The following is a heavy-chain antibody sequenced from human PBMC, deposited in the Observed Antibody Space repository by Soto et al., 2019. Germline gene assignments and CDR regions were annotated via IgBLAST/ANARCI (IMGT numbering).Heavy chain of an antibody. CDR1: GFTFSDYY. D-gene: IGHD2-15*01. Sequence: GGSLRLSCAASGFTFSDYYMSWIRRAPGKGLEWVSYISSSGSTIYYADSVKGRFTISRDNAKNSLYLQMNSLRAEDTAVYYCARVVVVAAIDYWGQGTLVTVSS. CDR3: ARVVVVAAIDY. J-gene: IGHJ4*02. V-gene: IGHV3-11*01. CDR2: ISSSGSTI.